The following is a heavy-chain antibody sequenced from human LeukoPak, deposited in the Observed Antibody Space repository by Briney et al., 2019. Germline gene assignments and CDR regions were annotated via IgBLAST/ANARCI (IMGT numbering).Heavy chain of an antibody. CDR1: GFTFDDYG. Sequence: PGGSLRLSCAASGFTFDDYGMSWVRQAPGKGLEWVSGINWKGGNTGYADSVKGRFTISRDNAKNSLYLQMNSLRAEDTALYYCARDPTSDYYYGMDVWGQGTTVTVSS. D-gene: IGHD5-24*01. CDR2: INWKGGNT. CDR3: ARDPTSDYYYGMDV. J-gene: IGHJ6*02. V-gene: IGHV3-20*04.